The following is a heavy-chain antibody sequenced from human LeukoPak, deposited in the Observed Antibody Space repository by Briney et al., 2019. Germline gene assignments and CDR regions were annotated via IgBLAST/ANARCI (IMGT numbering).Heavy chain of an antibody. CDR2: ISGSGGST. Sequence: GGSLRLSCAASGFTFSTYGMSWVRQAPGKGLEWVSAISGSGGSTYYADSVKGRFTISRDNSKNTLYLQMNSLRAEDTAVYYCASTLRYFDWLFDGAFDIWGQGTMVTVSS. V-gene: IGHV3-23*01. CDR1: GFTFSTYG. J-gene: IGHJ3*02. CDR3: ASTLRYFDWLFDGAFDI. D-gene: IGHD3-9*01.